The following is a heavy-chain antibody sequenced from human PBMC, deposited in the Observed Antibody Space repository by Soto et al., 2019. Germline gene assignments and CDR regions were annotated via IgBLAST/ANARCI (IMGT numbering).Heavy chain of an antibody. CDR3: ASHGRWNDLDI. Sequence: QVQLQESGPGLVKPSETLSLTCTVSGGSISRYYWSWIRQPPGKGLEWISYIYYSGSTNYNPSLKRRVTISVDTSKNQFSLKLSSVTAADTAVYYCASHGRWNDLDIWGQGTMVTVSS. D-gene: IGHD1-1*01. V-gene: IGHV4-59*08. CDR1: GGSISRYY. CDR2: IYYSGST. J-gene: IGHJ3*02.